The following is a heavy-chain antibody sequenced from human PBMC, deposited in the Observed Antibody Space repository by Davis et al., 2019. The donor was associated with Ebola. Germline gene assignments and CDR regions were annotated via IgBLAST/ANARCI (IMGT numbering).Heavy chain of an antibody. CDR2: IYSGDSDT. V-gene: IGHV5-51*01. CDR3: ARGTDGYNPGGYFDS. Sequence: ESLKISCKDSGNSFSSHWNGWVRQMPGKGLDWMGIIYSGDSDTRYSPSFRGQVTISADKSISTAYLQWSSLKASDTAMYYCARGTDGYNPGGYFDSWGQGTRVTVSS. D-gene: IGHD5-24*01. CDR1: GNSFSSHW. J-gene: IGHJ4*02.